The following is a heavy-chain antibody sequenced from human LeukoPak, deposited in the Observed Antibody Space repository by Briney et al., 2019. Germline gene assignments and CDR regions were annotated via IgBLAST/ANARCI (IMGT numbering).Heavy chain of an antibody. CDR1: GGTFSSYA. Sequence: SVKVSCKASGGTFSSYAISWVRQAPGQGLEWMGGIIPIFGTANYAQKFQGRVTITTDESTSTAYMELSSLRSEDTAVYYCARAALLYIAAADPFFDYWGQGTLVTVSS. D-gene: IGHD6-13*01. J-gene: IGHJ4*02. CDR3: ARAALLYIAAADPFFDY. V-gene: IGHV1-69*05. CDR2: IIPIFGTA.